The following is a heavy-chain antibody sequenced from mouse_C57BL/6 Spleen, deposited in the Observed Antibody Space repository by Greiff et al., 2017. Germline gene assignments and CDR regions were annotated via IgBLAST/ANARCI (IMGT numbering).Heavy chain of an antibody. V-gene: IGHV1-42*01. Sequence: VQLQQSGPELVKPGASVKISCKASGYSFTGYYMNWVKQSPEKSLEWIVEINPSTGGTTYNQKFKAKATLTVDKSSSTAYMQLKSLTSEDFAVYYCARSHYYGSSPFDYWGQGTTLTVSS. CDR1: GYSFTGYY. CDR2: INPSTGGT. D-gene: IGHD1-1*01. J-gene: IGHJ2*01. CDR3: ARSHYYGSSPFDY.